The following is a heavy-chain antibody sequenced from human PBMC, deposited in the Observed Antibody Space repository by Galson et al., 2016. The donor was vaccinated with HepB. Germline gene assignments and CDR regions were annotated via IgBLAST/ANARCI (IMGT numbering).Heavy chain of an antibody. CDR1: GYTFTTYR. Sequence: QSGAEVKKPGESLKIFCKASGYTFTTYRITWVRQVPGKGLEWVGRIDPSDYDTNYNPSFFGQVTISTDRSISTAYLQWSSLKASDSAIYYCARQGRYHFESKGDYWGPGTLVTVSS. J-gene: IGHJ4*02. V-gene: IGHV5-10-1*01. CDR3: ARQGRYHFESKGDY. CDR2: IDPSDYDT. D-gene: IGHD3-3*02.